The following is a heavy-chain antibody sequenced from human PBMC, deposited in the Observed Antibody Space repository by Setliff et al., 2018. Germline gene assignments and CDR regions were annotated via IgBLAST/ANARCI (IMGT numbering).Heavy chain of an antibody. J-gene: IGHJ3*02. CDR1: GYTSINYG. D-gene: IGHD2-2*01. V-gene: IGHV1-18*01. CDR2: ISGSTDNT. Sequence: ASVKVSCKAFGYTSINYGISWVRQAPGQGLEWMGWISGSTDNTNYAQKFRGRVTLTKDTSTNTKYMELRSLRSDDTAMYYCARAPGTVVVPASRSAFDIWGQGTMVTVSS. CDR3: ARAPGTVVVPASRSAFDI.